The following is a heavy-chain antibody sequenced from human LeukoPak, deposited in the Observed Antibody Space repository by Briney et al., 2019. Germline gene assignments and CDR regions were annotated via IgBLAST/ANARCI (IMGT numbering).Heavy chain of an antibody. J-gene: IGHJ4*02. CDR2: INLSGST. Sequence: SETLSLTCAAYGGSFSGYYWSWIHQPPGKRLEWIGEINLSGSTNYNPSLKSRVTISVDTSKNQFSLKLSSVTAADTAVYYCARGLSPRINMVRGVRPPFRGVFDYWGQGTLVTVSS. V-gene: IGHV4-34*01. D-gene: IGHD3-10*01. CDR3: ARGLSPRINMVRGVRPPFRGVFDY. CDR1: GGSFSGYY.